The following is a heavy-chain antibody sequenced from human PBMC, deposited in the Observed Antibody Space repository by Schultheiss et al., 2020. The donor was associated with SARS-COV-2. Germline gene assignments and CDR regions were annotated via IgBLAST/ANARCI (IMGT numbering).Heavy chain of an antibody. D-gene: IGHD4-17*01. V-gene: IGHV4-34*01. Sequence: SETLSLTCAVYGGSFSGYYWSWIRQPPGKGLEWIGEINHSGSTNYNPSLKSRVTISVDTSNIQVSLRLLSVTTADTAVYYCARHRYGDYAFDYWGQGTLVTVSS. CDR2: INHSGST. CDR3: ARHRYGDYAFDY. J-gene: IGHJ4*02. CDR1: GGSFSGYY.